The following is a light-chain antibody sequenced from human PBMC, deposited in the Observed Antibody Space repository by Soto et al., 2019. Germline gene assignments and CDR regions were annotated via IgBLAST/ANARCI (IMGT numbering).Light chain of an antibody. J-gene: IGKJ1*01. CDR2: DAS. CDR3: QHYNSWPT. CDR1: QSVSSN. Sequence: EKVMTQSPATPFLSPGEKATPSCRASQSVSSNLAWYQQKPGQAPRLLIYDASTRATGIPTRFSGSGSGTEFSLTISSLQSEDFAVYYCQHYNSWPTLGQGTKV. V-gene: IGKV3-15*01.